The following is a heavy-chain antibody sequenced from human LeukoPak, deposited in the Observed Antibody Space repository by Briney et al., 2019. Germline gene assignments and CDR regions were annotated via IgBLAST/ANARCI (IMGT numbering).Heavy chain of an antibody. CDR3: ARLSVVAVDDAFDI. CDR2: IYYSGST. D-gene: IGHD2-15*01. CDR1: GGSMSSYY. J-gene: IGHJ3*02. Sequence: SETLSLTCTVSGGSMSSYYWSWIRQPPGKGLEWIGYIYYSGSTNYNPSLKSRVTISVDTSKNQFSLKLSSVTAADTAVYYCARLSVVAVDDAFDIWGQGTMVTVSS. V-gene: IGHV4-59*08.